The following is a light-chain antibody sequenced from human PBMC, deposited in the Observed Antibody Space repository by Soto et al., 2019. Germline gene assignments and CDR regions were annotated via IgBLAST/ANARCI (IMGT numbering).Light chain of an antibody. CDR2: EGS. Sequence: QSALTQPASVSGSPGQSITISCTGTSSDVGTYNLVSWYQQCPGKAPKLMIYEGSKRPSGVSNRFSGSKSGNTASLTISGLQAEDEADYYCCSYAGSSTHVDFGRGTKLTVL. J-gene: IGLJ2*01. CDR3: CSYAGSSTHVD. CDR1: SSDVGTYNL. V-gene: IGLV2-23*01.